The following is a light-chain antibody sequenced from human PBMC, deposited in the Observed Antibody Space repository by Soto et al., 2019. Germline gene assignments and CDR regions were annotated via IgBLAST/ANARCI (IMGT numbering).Light chain of an antibody. J-gene: IGKJ5*01. CDR1: QTIYSN. CDR2: RAS. Sequence: IQMTQSPATLPVSPGERATLSCRASQTIYSNVAWYQQRPGQAPRLLIYRASARATGIPARFSGSGSGTEFTLTIGSLQSEDSAVYYCQQYQNLWTFGQGTRLEIK. V-gene: IGKV3-15*01. CDR3: QQYQNLWT.